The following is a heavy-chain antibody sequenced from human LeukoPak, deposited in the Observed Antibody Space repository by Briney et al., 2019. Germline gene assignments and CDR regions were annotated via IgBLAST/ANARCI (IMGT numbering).Heavy chain of an antibody. J-gene: IGHJ5*02. CDR3: ALSTSSGWFDP. D-gene: IGHD2-2*01. CDR1: GGSISSYY. Sequence: PSETLSLTCTASGGSISSYYWSWIRQPPGQGLEWIGYIYYSGSTNYNPSLKSRVTISVDTSKNQFSLKLSSVTAADTAVYYCALSTSSGWFDPWGQGTLVTVSS. V-gene: IGHV4-59*01. CDR2: IYYSGST.